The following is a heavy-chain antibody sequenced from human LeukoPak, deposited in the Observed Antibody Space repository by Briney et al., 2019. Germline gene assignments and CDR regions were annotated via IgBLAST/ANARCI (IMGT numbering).Heavy chain of an antibody. Sequence: GGSLRLSCAASGFTFSSYSMNWVRQAPGKGLEWVSSISSSSSCIYYADSVKGRFTISRDNAKNSLYLQMNSLRAEDTAVYYCARDFKTLYYFDYWGHGTLVTVSS. J-gene: IGHJ4*01. CDR2: ISSSSSCI. V-gene: IGHV3-21*01. CDR1: GFTFSSYS. CDR3: ARDFKTLYYFDY.